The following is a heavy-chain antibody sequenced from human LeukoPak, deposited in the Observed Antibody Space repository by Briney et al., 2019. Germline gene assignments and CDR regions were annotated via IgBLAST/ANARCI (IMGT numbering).Heavy chain of an antibody. Sequence: GRSLRLSCAASGFTFSSYGMHWVRQAPGKGLEWVAVISYDGSNKYYADSVKGRFTISRDNSKNTLYLQMNSLRAEDTAVYYCAKDKGGSYSHDYWGQGILVTVSS. CDR1: GFTFSSYG. V-gene: IGHV3-30*18. D-gene: IGHD1-26*01. CDR2: ISYDGSNK. J-gene: IGHJ4*02. CDR3: AKDKGGSYSHDY.